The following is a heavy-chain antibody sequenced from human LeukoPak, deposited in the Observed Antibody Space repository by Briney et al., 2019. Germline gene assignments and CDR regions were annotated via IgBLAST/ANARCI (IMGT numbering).Heavy chain of an antibody. V-gene: IGHV3-21*04. Sequence: PGGSLRLSCAASGFTFSSYSMNWVRQAPGKGLEWVSSISSSSSYIYYADSVKGRFTISRDNAENSLYLQMNSLRAEDTAVYYCAKPALKPWVGAFDIWGQGTMVTVSS. CDR3: AKPALKPWVGAFDI. CDR1: GFTFSSYS. D-gene: IGHD1-14*01. CDR2: ISSSSSYI. J-gene: IGHJ3*02.